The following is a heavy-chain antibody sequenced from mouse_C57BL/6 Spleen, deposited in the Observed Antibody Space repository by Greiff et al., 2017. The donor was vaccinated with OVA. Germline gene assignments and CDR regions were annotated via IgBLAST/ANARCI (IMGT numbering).Heavy chain of an antibody. CDR2: ISYDGSN. CDR1: GYSITSGYY. Sequence: EVQLVESGPGLVKPSQSLSLTCSVTGYSITSGYYWNWIRQFPGNKLEWMGYISYDGSNNYNPSLKNRISITRDHSKNHFILKLSSVTTEDTATYYCARLITYGMDYWGQGTSVTVSS. J-gene: IGHJ4*01. CDR3: ARLITYGMDY. V-gene: IGHV3-6*01. D-gene: IGHD2-4*01.